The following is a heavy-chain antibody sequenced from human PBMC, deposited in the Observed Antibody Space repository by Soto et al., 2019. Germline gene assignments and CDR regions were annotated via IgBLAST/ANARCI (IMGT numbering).Heavy chain of an antibody. Sequence: QPGGSLRLACAASGFTFSSDWMSCVRQAPGKGLEWVANIKQDGGEKNYVDSVKGRFTISRDNAKKSLYLQMNSLRAEDTAVYYCGRDLRDWDSGSYSYDYWGQGT. CDR1: GFTFSSDW. CDR3: GRDLRDWDSGSYSYDY. J-gene: IGHJ4*02. V-gene: IGHV3-7*04. CDR2: IKQDGGEK. D-gene: IGHD1-26*01.